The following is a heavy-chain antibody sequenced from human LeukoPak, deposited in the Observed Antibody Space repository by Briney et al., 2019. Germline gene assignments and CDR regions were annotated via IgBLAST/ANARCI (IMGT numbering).Heavy chain of an antibody. CDR2: INHSGST. D-gene: IGHD3-10*01. Sequence: SETLSLTCAVYGGSFSGYYWSWIRQPPGKGLEWIGEINHSGSTNYNPSLKSRVTISVDTSKNQFSLKLSSVTAADTAVYYCARAQVLLWFGELFSPWGQGTLVTDSS. V-gene: IGHV4-34*01. CDR3: ARAQVLLWFGELFSP. J-gene: IGHJ5*02. CDR1: GGSFSGYY.